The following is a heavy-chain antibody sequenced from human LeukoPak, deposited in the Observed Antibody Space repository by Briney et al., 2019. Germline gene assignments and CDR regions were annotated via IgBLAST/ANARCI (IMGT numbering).Heavy chain of an antibody. CDR1: GGSISSYY. J-gene: IGHJ6*03. D-gene: IGHD1-26*01. CDR3: ARTAFGGTFPYYYYYMDV. V-gene: IGHV4-59*08. Sequence: PSETLSLTCTVSGGSISSYYWSWIRQPPGKGLEWIGYIYYSGSTNYNPSLKSRVTISVDTSKNQFSLRLSSVTAADTAVYYCARTAFGGTFPYYYYYMDVWGNGTTVTVS. CDR2: IYYSGST.